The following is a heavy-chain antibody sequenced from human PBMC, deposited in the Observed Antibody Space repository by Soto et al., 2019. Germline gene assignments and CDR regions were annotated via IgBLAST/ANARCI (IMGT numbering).Heavy chain of an antibody. CDR2: ISAYNGNT. CDR1: VYTFTSYG. CDR3: ARDRLPTYDYDSSGYKGRMDV. D-gene: IGHD3-22*01. J-gene: IGHJ6*02. V-gene: IGHV1-18*04. Sequence: SAKVSSKSPVYTFTSYGMTYVRQAPGQGLEWIGWISAYNGNTNYAQKLQGRVTMTTDTSTSTAYMELRSLRSDDTAVYYCARDRLPTYDYDSSGYKGRMDVWGQGTTVTV.